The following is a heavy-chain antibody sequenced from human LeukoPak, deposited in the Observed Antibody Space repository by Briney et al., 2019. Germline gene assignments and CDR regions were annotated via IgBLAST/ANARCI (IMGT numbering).Heavy chain of an antibody. D-gene: IGHD3-10*02. CDR1: GFIFSNYW. CDR2: IKTDGSEK. Sequence: GGSLRLSCAASGFIFSNYWMGWVRQAPGKGLESLANIKTDGSEKYYVDSVKGRFSISRDNAKNSLYLQMNSLRADDTAVYYCVGAVRGSSFAICGQGTKVTVFS. J-gene: IGHJ3*02. CDR3: VGAVRGSSFAI. V-gene: IGHV3-7*03.